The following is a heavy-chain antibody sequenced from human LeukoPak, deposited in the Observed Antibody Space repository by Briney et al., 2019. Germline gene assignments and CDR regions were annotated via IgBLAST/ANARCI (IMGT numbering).Heavy chain of an antibody. CDR3: ATVSGY. V-gene: IGHV3-74*01. Sequence: GGSLRLSCAASRFTLNYFWMHWVRQVPGKGLVWVSGINNDGTATYYADSVKGRFTISRDNAKNTVYLQMNGLRAEDTTVYYCATVSGYWGQGTLVTVSS. CDR2: INNDGTAT. CDR1: RFTLNYFW. D-gene: IGHD6-25*01. J-gene: IGHJ4*02.